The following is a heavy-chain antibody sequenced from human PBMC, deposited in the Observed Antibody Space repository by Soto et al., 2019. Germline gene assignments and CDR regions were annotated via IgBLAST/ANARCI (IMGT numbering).Heavy chain of an antibody. CDR2: IYPGDSET. Sequence: GESLKISCKGSGDSFTNYWIGWVRQMPGKGLEFMGIIYPGDSETRYNPSFQGQVTISADRSISTVHLQWSSLKVSDTAMYYCARRGYDSSGYYYAFDIWGQGTMVTVSS. CDR1: GDSFTNYW. J-gene: IGHJ3*02. D-gene: IGHD3-22*01. V-gene: IGHV5-51*01. CDR3: ARRGYDSSGYYYAFDI.